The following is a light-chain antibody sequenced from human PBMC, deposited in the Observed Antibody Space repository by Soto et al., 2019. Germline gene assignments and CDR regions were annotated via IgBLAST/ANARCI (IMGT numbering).Light chain of an antibody. CDR2: DVN. J-gene: IGLJ2*01. V-gene: IGLV2-14*01. CDR3: TSYSSGSSHVV. CDR1: SSDIGGYDY. Sequence: QSALTQPASVSGSPGQSITLSCTGTSSDIGGYDYVSWYQRHPGKAPKLIIYDVNNRPSGVSNRFSGSKSGNTASLTISGVQAEDEAEYYFTSYSSGSSHVVFRGRTQLTVL.